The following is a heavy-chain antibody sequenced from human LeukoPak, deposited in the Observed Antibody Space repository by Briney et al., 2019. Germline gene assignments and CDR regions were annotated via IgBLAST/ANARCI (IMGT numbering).Heavy chain of an antibody. CDR2: MNQDGSEK. Sequence: GGSLRLSCAASGFTFSRHGMHWVRQAPGKGLEWVANMNQDGSEKYYVDSVKGRFTISRDNAKNSLYLQMNNLRAEDTAVYYCARGGELLRPADYWGQGTLVTVSS. D-gene: IGHD1-26*01. CDR3: ARGGELLRPADY. J-gene: IGHJ4*02. V-gene: IGHV3-7*01. CDR1: GFTFSRHG.